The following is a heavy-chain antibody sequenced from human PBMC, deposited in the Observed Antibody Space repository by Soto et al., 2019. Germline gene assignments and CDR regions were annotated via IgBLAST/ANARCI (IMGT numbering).Heavy chain of an antibody. CDR1: GGSISSYY. Sequence: SETLSLTCTVFGGSISSYYWSWIRQPAGKGLEWIGHVYSSGSTNYNPSLESRVTMSVDTSKNQSSLKLRSVTVADTAVYYCARSISSGWKNYFDYWGQGTLVTVSS. D-gene: IGHD6-19*01. J-gene: IGHJ4*02. V-gene: IGHV4-4*07. CDR3: ARSISSGWKNYFDY. CDR2: VYSSGST.